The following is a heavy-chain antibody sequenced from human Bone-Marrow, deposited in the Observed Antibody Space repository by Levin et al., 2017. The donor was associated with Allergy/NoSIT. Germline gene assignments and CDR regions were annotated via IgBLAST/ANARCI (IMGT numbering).Heavy chain of an antibody. CDR3: AGQLLWFGELSWFDP. J-gene: IGHJ5*02. D-gene: IGHD3-10*01. CDR1: GGSISSGSYY. Sequence: SQTLSLTCTVSGGSISSGSYYWSWIRQPAGKGLEWIGRIYTSGSTNYNPSLKSRVTISVDTSKNQFSLKLSSVTAADTAVYYCAGQLLWFGELSWFDPWGQGTLVTVSS. CDR2: IYTSGST. V-gene: IGHV4-61*02.